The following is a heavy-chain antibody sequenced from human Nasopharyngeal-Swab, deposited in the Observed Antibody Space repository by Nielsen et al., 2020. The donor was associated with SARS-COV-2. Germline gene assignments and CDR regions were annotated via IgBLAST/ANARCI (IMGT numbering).Heavy chain of an antibody. J-gene: IGHJ3*02. CDR3: ARDYCTNGVCYTYGAFDI. CDR1: GYTFTSYG. V-gene: IGHV1-18*04. CDR2: ISAYNGNT. Sequence: ASVKVSCKASGYTFTSYGISWVRQAPGQGLEWMGWISAYNGNTNYAQKLQGRVTMTTDTSTSTAYMELRSLRSDDTAVYYCARDYCTNGVCYTYGAFDIWGQGTMVTVSS. D-gene: IGHD2-8*01.